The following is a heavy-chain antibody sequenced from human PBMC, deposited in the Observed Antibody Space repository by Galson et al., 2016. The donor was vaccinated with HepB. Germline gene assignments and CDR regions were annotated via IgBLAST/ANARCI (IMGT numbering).Heavy chain of an antibody. V-gene: IGHV1-3*01. D-gene: IGHD1-26*01. J-gene: IGHJ4*02. Sequence: SVKVSCKAPGYTFTNYAMHWVRQAPGQRLEWMGWINPGNGDTKYSKKFQGRVTISRDTSARTAYMELSSLISEDTAVYYCAREGSYYTLDYWGQGTLVTVSS. CDR3: AREGSYYTLDY. CDR2: INPGNGDT. CDR1: GYTFTNYA.